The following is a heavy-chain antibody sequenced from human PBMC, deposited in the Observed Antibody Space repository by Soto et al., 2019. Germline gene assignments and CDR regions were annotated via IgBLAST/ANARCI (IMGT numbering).Heavy chain of an antibody. J-gene: IGHJ5*02. Sequence: LSLTCTVSGGSISSYYWSWIRQPPGKGLEWIGYIYYSGSTNYNPSLKSRVTISVDTSKNQFSLKLSSVTAADTAVYYCARAKYDFWSGYYSRDNWFDPWGQGTLVTVSS. CDR2: IYYSGST. CDR3: ARAKYDFWSGYYSRDNWFDP. CDR1: GGSISSYY. V-gene: IGHV4-59*01. D-gene: IGHD3-3*01.